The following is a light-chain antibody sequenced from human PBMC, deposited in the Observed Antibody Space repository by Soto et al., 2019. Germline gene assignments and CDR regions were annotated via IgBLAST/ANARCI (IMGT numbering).Light chain of an antibody. V-gene: IGKV3-15*01. Sequence: EIVMTQSPATLSVSPGERATLSCRASQSVSSNLAWFQQKPGQAPRLLIYGASTRATGIPARFSGSGSGTDCTLTISRLQSEDFAVYYCQQYNNWPRAFGQGNKLEIK. J-gene: IGKJ2*01. CDR2: GAS. CDR1: QSVSSN. CDR3: QQYNNWPRA.